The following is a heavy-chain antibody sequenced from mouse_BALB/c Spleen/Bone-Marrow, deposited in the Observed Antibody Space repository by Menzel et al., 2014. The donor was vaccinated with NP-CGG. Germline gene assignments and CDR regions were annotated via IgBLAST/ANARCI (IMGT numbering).Heavy chain of an antibody. CDR3: ARWEYYAMDY. CDR2: IDPANGNT. D-gene: IGHD4-1*01. J-gene: IGHJ4*01. Sequence: VQLQQSGAELVKPGASVKMSCTASGFNIKDTYMHWVKQRPEQGLEWIGRIDPANGNTKYDPRFQGKATITADTSSNTAYLQLSSLTSEDTAVYYCARWEYYAMDYWGQGTSVTVSS. V-gene: IGHV14-3*02. CDR1: GFNIKDTY.